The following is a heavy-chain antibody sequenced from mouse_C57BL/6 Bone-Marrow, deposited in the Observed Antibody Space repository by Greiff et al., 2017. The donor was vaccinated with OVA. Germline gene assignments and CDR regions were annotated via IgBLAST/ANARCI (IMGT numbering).Heavy chain of an antibody. J-gene: IGHJ1*03. CDR3: TTFYPLWYFDV. V-gene: IGHV14-4*01. CDR2: IDPENGDT. CDR1: GFNIKDDY. Sequence: EVQLQQSGAELVRPGASVKLSCTASGFNIKDDYMHWVKQRPEQGLEWIGWIDPENGDTEYASKFQGKATITADTSSNTAYLQLSSLTSEDTAVYCCTTFYPLWYFDVWGTGTTVTVSS.